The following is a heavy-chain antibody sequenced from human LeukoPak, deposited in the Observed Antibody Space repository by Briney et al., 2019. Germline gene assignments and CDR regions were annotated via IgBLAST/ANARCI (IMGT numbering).Heavy chain of an antibody. J-gene: IGHJ5*02. Sequence: SETLSLTCAVSGGSISSGGYSWSWIRQPPGKGLEWIGYIYHSGSTYYNPSLKSRVTISVDRSKNQFSLKLSSVTAADTAVYYCARVASGWFDPWGQGTLVTVSS. CDR1: GGSISSGGYS. CDR3: ARVASGWFDP. CDR2: IYHSGST. V-gene: IGHV4-30-2*01.